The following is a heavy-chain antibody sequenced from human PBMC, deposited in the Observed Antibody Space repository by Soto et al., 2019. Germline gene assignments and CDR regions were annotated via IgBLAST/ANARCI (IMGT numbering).Heavy chain of an antibody. CDR3: ARDNKAGYYRNYYFCYGMDV. V-gene: IGHV1-2*04. D-gene: IGHD1-26*01. CDR2: INPNSGGT. Sequence: QVQLVQSGAEVKKPGASVKVSCKASGYTFTGYYMHWVRQAPGQGLEWMGWINPNSGGTNYAQKFQGWVTMTRDTYSSTAYMELSRLRSDDTAVYYCARDNKAGYYRNYYFCYGMDVWGQGTTVTVSS. J-gene: IGHJ6*02. CDR1: GYTFTGYY.